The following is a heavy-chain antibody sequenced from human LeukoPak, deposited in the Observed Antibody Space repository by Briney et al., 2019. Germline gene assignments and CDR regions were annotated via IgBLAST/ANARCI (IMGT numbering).Heavy chain of an antibody. CDR1: GYSISSGYY. Sequence: TSETLSLTCTVSGYSISSGYYWGWIRQPPGKGLEWVGSIHHSGTTYYNPSLKSRVTISLATSRNQFSLKLSSVTAADTAVYYCARGDGSNPYYFDYWGQGTLVTVSS. V-gene: IGHV4-38-2*02. D-gene: IGHD5-24*01. CDR2: IHHSGTT. CDR3: ARGDGSNPYYFDY. J-gene: IGHJ4*02.